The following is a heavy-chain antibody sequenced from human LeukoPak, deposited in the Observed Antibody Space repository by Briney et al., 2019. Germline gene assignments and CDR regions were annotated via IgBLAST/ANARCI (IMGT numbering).Heavy chain of an antibody. CDR3: ARDGASEAARGLGYCSSTSCYCDY. Sequence: GASVKVSCKASGYTLTSYAMNWVRQAPGQGLEWMGWINTNTGNPTYAQGFTGRFVFSLDTSVSTAYLQISSLKAEDTAVYYCARDGASEAARGLGYCSSTSCYCDYWGQGTLVTVSS. CDR2: INTNTGNP. CDR1: GYTLTSYA. D-gene: IGHD2-2*01. J-gene: IGHJ4*02. V-gene: IGHV7-4-1*02.